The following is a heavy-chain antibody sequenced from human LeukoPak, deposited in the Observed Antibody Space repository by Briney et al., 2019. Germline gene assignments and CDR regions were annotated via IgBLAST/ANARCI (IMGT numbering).Heavy chain of an antibody. J-gene: IGHJ3*02. Sequence: GGSLRLSCAASGFTFSSYAMSWVRQAPGKGLEWVSAISGSGGTTYYADSVKGLFTISRDNSKNTLYLQMNSLRAEDTAVYYRAKGGAITIFGVVRGVNAFDIWGQGTMVTVSS. CDR3: AKGGAITIFGVVRGVNAFDI. CDR1: GFTFSSYA. V-gene: IGHV3-23*01. CDR2: ISGSGGTT. D-gene: IGHD3-3*01.